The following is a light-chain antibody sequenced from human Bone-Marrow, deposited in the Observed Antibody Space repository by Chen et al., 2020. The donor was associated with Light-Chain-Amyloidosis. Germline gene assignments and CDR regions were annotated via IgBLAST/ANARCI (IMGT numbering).Light chain of an antibody. J-gene: IGLJ1*01. CDR3: CSYAGSSTYV. CDR2: EGS. V-gene: IGLV2-23*01. Sequence: QSALTQSASVSGSPGQSITISCTGTSSDVGSYNLVSWYQQHPGKAPKLMIYEGSKRPSGVSNRFSGSKSSNTASLTISVLQAEDEADYYCCSYAGSSTYVFGTGTKVTVL. CDR1: SSDVGSYNL.